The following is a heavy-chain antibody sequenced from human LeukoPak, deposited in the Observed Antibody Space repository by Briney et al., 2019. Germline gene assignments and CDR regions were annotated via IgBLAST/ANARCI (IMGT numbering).Heavy chain of an antibody. CDR1: GGSISSSSYY. D-gene: IGHD5-24*01. CDR2: IYYSGTT. V-gene: IGHV4-39*01. Sequence: SETLSLTCTVSGGSISSSSYYWGWIRQPPGKGLEWIGSIYYSGTTYYNPSLKSRVTISVDTSKNQFSLKLSSVTAADTAVYYCARHPVIWPQYPSWGQGTLVTVSS. J-gene: IGHJ5*02. CDR3: ARHPVIWPQYPS.